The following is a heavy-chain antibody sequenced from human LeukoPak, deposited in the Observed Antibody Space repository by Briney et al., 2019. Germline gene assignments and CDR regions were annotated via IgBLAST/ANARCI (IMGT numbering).Heavy chain of an antibody. CDR2: IYYSGST. CDR3: ARLAGYSSPRRDY. V-gene: IGHV4-59*12. D-gene: IGHD6-13*01. CDR1: GGSISSYY. Sequence: SETLSLTCTVSGGSISSYYWSWIRQPPGKGLEWIGYIYYSGSTNYNPSLKSRVTISVDTSKNQFSLKLSSVTAADTAVYYCARLAGYSSPRRDYWGQGTLVTVSS. J-gene: IGHJ4*02.